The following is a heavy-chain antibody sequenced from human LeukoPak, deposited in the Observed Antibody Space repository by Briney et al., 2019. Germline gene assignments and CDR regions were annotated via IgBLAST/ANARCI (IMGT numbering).Heavy chain of an antibody. CDR3: ARDLPNSSGWYGY. J-gene: IGHJ4*02. CDR1: GFTFSSYS. D-gene: IGHD6-19*01. CDR2: ISSSSSYI. V-gene: IGHV3-21*01. Sequence: GGSLRLSCAASGFTFSSYSMNWVRQAPGKGLEWVSSISSSSSYIYYADSVKGRFTISRDNAKNSLYLQMNSLRAEDTAVYYCARDLPNSSGWYGYWGQGTLVIVSS.